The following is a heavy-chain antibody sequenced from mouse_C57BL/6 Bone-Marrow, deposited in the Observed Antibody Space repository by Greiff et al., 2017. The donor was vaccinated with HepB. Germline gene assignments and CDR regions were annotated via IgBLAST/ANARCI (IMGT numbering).Heavy chain of an antibody. J-gene: IGHJ3*01. V-gene: IGHV5-4*03. CDR1: GFTFSSYA. CDR2: ISDGGSYT. CDR3: APITTVVERSSWFAY. D-gene: IGHD1-1*01. Sequence: EVMLVESGGGLVKPGGSLKLSCAASGFTFSSYAMSWVRQTPEKRLEWVATISDGGSYTYYPDNVKGRFTISRDNAKNNLYLQMSHLKSEDTAMYYCAPITTVVERSSWFAYWGQGTLVTVSA.